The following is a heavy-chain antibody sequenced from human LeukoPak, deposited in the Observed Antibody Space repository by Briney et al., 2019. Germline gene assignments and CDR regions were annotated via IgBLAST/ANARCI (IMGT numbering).Heavy chain of an antibody. CDR2: INPNSGGT. D-gene: IGHD5-18*01. J-gene: IGHJ6*03. V-gene: IGHV1-2*02. Sequence: ASVTVSCKASGYTFTGYYMNWVRQAPGQGLEWMGWINPNSGGTNYAQKIQGRVTMTRDTSISTAYMELSRLRSDDTAVYYCARAMGRTRIAYYYYYMDFWGKGTTVTVSS. CDR1: GYTFTGYY. CDR3: ARAMGRTRIAYYYYYMDF.